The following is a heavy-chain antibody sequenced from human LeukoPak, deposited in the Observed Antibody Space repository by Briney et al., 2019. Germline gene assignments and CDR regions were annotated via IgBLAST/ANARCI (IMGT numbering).Heavy chain of an antibody. J-gene: IGHJ5*01. V-gene: IGHV3-7*01. D-gene: IGHD3-3*01. Sequence: GGSLRLPSAASGFTFSDYYMSWVRQAPGEGLDWVAAIKPDGSEQYYVDSVKGRFTISRDNAKNSLFLQMNSLRAEDTALYYCARGEKSGVAYTNWLDSWGQGTLVPVSS. CDR2: IKPDGSEQ. CDR1: GFTFSDYY. CDR3: ARGEKSGVAYTNWLDS.